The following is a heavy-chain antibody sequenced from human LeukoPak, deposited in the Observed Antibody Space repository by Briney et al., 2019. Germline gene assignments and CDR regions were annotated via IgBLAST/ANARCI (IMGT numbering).Heavy chain of an antibody. V-gene: IGHV3-21*01. CDR2: ITSAGGYK. CDR1: GFTFSDYS. CDR3: ATSGGFVLPNAITGNWYMDV. D-gene: IGHD2-2*01. J-gene: IGHJ6*03. Sequence: PGGSLRLSCAASGFTFSDYSMNWVRQAPGKGLAWVASITSAGGYKYYADSVKGRFTISGDNAQNSLFLQMNSLRAEDTAVYFCATSGGFVLPNAITGNWYMDVWGRGTSVTVSS.